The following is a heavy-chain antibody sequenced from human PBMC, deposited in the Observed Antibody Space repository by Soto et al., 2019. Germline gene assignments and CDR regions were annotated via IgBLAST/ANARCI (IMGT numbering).Heavy chain of an antibody. Sequence: EVQLLESGGGLVQPGGSLRLSCTASGFTFNRHAMTWVRQAPGKGLEWVSGLSDSGGSTYSADSVKGRFTISRDNSMNTLYLKMNALRAEDTAVYYCAKVSSAWYAGFFGLWGQGTLVTVSS. V-gene: IGHV3-23*01. CDR2: LSDSGGST. CDR1: GFTFNRHA. CDR3: AKVSSAWYAGFFGL. J-gene: IGHJ4*02. D-gene: IGHD2-8*01.